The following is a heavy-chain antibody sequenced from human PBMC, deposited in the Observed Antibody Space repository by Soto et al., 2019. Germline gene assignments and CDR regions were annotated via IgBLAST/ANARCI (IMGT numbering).Heavy chain of an antibody. V-gene: IGHV1-8*01. J-gene: IGHJ6*02. CDR3: ARGGGDSDGYPYYGMDV. Sequence: ASVKVSCKASGYTFTSYDINWVRQATGQGLEWMGWMNPNSGNTGYAQKFQGRVTMTRNTSISTAYMELSSLRSEDTAVYYCARGGGDSDGYPYYGMDVWGQGTTVTVCS. CDR1: GYTFTSYD. D-gene: IGHD5-18*01. CDR2: MNPNSGNT.